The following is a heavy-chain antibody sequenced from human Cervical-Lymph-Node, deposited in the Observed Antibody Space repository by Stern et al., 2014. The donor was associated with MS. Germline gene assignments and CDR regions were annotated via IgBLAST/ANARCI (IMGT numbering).Heavy chain of an antibody. D-gene: IGHD1-1*01. J-gene: IGHJ4*02. V-gene: IGHV4-59*08. CDR2: IHYSGSI. Sequence: VQLVESGPGLVKPSETLSLTCTVSGGSISSYYWSWIRQPPGKGLEWIGYIHYSGSINYNPSPKSRVNLSVAPSKTQFSLRLSSMPAADTAVYYRARHHLVPNYNFAYYFDYWGQGTLVTVSS. CDR1: GGSISSYY. CDR3: ARHHLVPNYNFAYYFDY.